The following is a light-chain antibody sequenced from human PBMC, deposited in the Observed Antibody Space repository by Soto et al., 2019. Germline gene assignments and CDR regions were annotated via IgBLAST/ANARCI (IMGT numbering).Light chain of an antibody. Sequence: VVMTQSPATLSVSPGERATFSCRASESVGSNLAWYQQKPGQTPSLLRYTTCTRSSGVPARFSGSGPGTEFTLTINSLQTEDFGLYYCQQYNSWPRTFGQGTKVDIK. CDR3: QQYNSWPRT. J-gene: IGKJ1*01. CDR2: TTC. CDR1: ESVGSN. V-gene: IGKV3-15*01.